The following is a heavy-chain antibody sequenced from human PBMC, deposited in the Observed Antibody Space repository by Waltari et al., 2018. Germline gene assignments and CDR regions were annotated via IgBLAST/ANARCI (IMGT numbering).Heavy chain of an antibody. CDR3: ARKGGRGYPYGPFYYDH. D-gene: IGHD5-18*01. CDR1: GFTFGDYW. Sequence: EVQLVESGGGLVQPGGSLRLSCAASGFTFGDYWMHWAIQATREGREWVSRINIDGGYISSTESVKGRFTISRDKAKNTLFLQLNRLRADDTAVYYCARKGGRGYPYGPFYYDHWGQGTLVTVSP. V-gene: IGHV3-74*01. J-gene: IGHJ4*02. CDR2: INIDGGYI.